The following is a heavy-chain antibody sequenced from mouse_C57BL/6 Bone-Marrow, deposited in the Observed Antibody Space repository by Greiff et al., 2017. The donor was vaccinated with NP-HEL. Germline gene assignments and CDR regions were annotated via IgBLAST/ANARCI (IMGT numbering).Heavy chain of an antibody. CDR2: ISYDGSN. CDR1: GYSITSGYY. Sequence: EVQLQESGPGLVKPSQSLSLTCSVTGYSITSGYYWNWIRQFPGNKLEWMGYISYDGSNNYNPSLKNRISITCDTSKNQFFLKLNSVTTEDTATYYCARGYYGNLYAMDYWGQGTSVTVSS. D-gene: IGHD2-1*01. J-gene: IGHJ4*01. CDR3: ARGYYGNLYAMDY. V-gene: IGHV3-6*01.